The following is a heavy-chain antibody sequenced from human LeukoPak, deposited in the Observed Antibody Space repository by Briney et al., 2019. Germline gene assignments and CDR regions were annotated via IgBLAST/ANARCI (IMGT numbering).Heavy chain of an antibody. CDR2: IKQDGSEK. J-gene: IGHJ4*02. D-gene: IGHD1-1*01. Sequence: GGSLRLSCAASGFTFSSYWMSWVRQAPGKGLEWVANIKQDGSEKYYVDSVKGRFTISRDNVKNSLYLQMNSLRAEDTAVYYCARDYGWVQQDFFDYWGQGTLVTVSS. V-gene: IGHV3-7*01. CDR1: GFTFSSYW. CDR3: ARDYGWVQQDFFDY.